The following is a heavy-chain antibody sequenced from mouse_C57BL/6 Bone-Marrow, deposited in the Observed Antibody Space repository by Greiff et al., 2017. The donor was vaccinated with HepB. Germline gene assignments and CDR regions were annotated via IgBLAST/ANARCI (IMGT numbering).Heavy chain of an antibody. J-gene: IGHJ3*01. Sequence: QVQLQQSGAELVKPGASVKISCKASGYAFSSYWMIWVKQRPGKGLEWIGQIYPGDGDTNYNGKFKGKATLTADKSSSTAYMQLSSLTSEDSAVYFCARPYYGSSFPWFAYWGQGTLVTVSA. CDR1: GYAFSSYW. D-gene: IGHD1-1*01. CDR3: ARPYYGSSFPWFAY. CDR2: IYPGDGDT. V-gene: IGHV1-80*01.